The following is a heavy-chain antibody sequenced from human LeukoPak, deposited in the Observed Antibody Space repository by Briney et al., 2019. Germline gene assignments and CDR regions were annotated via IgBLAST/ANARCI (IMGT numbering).Heavy chain of an antibody. CDR2: ISYDGSNK. CDR1: GFTFSSYG. D-gene: IGHD3-3*01. CDR3: ARDGRLKYDFWSGYYDY. J-gene: IGHJ4*02. V-gene: IGHV3-30*03. Sequence: SGGSLRLSCAASGFTFSSYGMHWVRQAPGKGLEWVAVISYDGSNKYYADSVKGRFTISRDNSKNTLYLQMNSLRAEDTAVYYCARDGRLKYDFWSGYYDYWGQGTLVTVSS.